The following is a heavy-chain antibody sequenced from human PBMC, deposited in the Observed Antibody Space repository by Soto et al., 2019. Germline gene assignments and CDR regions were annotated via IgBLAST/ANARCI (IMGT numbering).Heavy chain of an antibody. D-gene: IGHD7-27*01. Sequence: SETLSLTCAVSGVSISRGGYPWSWIRQPPGKGLEWIGYIYHSGSTYYNPSLKSRVTISVDRSKNQFSLKLSSVTAADTAVYYCARVPGPWGQGTLVTVSS. J-gene: IGHJ5*02. CDR3: ARVPGP. V-gene: IGHV4-30-2*01. CDR1: GVSISRGGYP. CDR2: IYHSGST.